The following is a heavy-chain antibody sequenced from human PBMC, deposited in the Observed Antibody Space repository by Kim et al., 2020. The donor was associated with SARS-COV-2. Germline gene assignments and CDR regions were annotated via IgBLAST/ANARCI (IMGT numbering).Heavy chain of an antibody. CDR3: AREKYSSSSVPFDY. Sequence: GGSLRLSCAASGFTFSSYSMNWVRQAPGKGLEWVSSISSSSSYTYYVDSVKGRFTISRDNAKNSLYLQMNSLRAEDTAVYYCAREKYSSSSVPFDYWGQGTLVTVSS. J-gene: IGHJ4*02. V-gene: IGHV3-21*01. CDR2: ISSSSSYT. D-gene: IGHD6-6*01. CDR1: GFTFSSYS.